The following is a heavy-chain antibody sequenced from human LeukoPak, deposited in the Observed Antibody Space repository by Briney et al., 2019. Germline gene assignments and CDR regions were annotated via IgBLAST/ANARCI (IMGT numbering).Heavy chain of an antibody. Sequence: ASETLSLTCAVYGGSFSGYYWSWIRQPPGKGLEWIGEINHSGRTNYNPSLKSRVTISVDTPKNQISLKLTSVTAADTAVFYCARGRFTGGGFGESHDWDQGTLVTVSS. CDR1: GGSFSGYY. CDR3: ARGRFTGGGFGESHD. J-gene: IGHJ4*02. V-gene: IGHV4-34*01. CDR2: INHSGRT. D-gene: IGHD3-10*01.